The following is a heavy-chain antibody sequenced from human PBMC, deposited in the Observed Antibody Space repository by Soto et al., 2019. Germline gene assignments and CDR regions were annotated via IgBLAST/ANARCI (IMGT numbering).Heavy chain of an antibody. D-gene: IGHD3-22*01. V-gene: IGHV2-5*01. Sequence: SGPTLVNPTQTLTLTCTFSGFSLSTSGVGVGWIRQPPGKALEWLALIYWNDDKRYSPSLKSRLTITKDTSKNQVVLTMTNMDPVDTATYYCAHSQHYYDTLWGDAFDIWGQGTMVTVSS. CDR1: GFSLSTSGVG. J-gene: IGHJ3*02. CDR2: IYWNDDK. CDR3: AHSQHYYDTLWGDAFDI.